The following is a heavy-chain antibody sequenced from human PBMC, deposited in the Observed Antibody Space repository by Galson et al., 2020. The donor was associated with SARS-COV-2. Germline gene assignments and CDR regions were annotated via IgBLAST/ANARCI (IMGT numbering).Heavy chain of an antibody. CDR2: ISSSGSTK. V-gene: IGHV3-11*01. J-gene: IGHJ4*02. D-gene: IGHD4-17*01. Sequence: KIGEPLKISCAASGLTFSDYYMSWIRQAPGKGLEWVSYISSSGSTKYYADSVKGRFTISRDNAKNSLYLQMNSLRAEDTAVYYCARDWNYGDYSVGYWGQGTLVTVSS. CDR1: GLTFSDYY. CDR3: ARDWNYGDYSVGY.